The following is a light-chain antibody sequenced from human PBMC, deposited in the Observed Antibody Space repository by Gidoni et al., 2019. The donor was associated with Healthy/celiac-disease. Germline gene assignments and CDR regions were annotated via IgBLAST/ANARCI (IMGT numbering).Light chain of an antibody. CDR1: QGISSY. V-gene: IGKV1-27*01. CDR2: AAS. CDR3: QKYNSAPLT. Sequence: DIQMTQSPSSLSASVGDRVTITCRASQGISSYLAWYQQKPGKIPKLLIYAASTLHSGAPSRFSGSGSGANFTLTISSLQPEDVATYYCQKYNSAPLTFGGGTKVEIK. J-gene: IGKJ4*01.